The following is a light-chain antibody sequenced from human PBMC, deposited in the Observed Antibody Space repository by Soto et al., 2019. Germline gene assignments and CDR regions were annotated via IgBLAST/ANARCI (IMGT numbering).Light chain of an antibody. CDR3: QVWDSSSDQPGV. J-gene: IGLJ3*02. CDR1: NIGSKS. V-gene: IGLV3-21*02. CDR2: DVS. Sequence: SYELTQLPSVSVAPGQTARITCGGNNIGSKSVHWYQQKPGQAPVLVVYDVSDRPSGIPERFSGSNSGNTATLTISRVEAGDEADYYCQVWDSSSDQPGVFGGGTKLTVL.